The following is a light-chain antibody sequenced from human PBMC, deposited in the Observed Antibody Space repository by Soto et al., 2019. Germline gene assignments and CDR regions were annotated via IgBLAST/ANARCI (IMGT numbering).Light chain of an antibody. Sequence: QSALTQPRSVSGSPGQSVTISCTGTSSDVGGYNYVSWYQQHPGKAPKGMIYDVSERPSGVPDRFSGSKSGNTASLTISGLQAEDEADDYCCSNAGSYEVFGGGTKLTVL. CDR1: SSDVGGYNY. J-gene: IGLJ2*01. CDR2: DVS. CDR3: CSNAGSYEV. V-gene: IGLV2-11*01.